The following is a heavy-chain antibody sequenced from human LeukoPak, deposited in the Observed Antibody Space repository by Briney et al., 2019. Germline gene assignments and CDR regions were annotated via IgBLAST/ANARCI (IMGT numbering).Heavy chain of an antibody. V-gene: IGHV3-33*01. Sequence: GGSLRLSCVASGFTFSTYGMHWVRQAPGKGLEWVAIIWYDGSNKYYADSVKGRFTVSRDNSKNTLYLQMNSLRAEDTAVYYCVRDLGGRSGHWGQGTLVTVSS. CDR1: GFTFSTYG. CDR2: IWYDGSNK. J-gene: IGHJ4*02. CDR3: VRDLGGRSGH. D-gene: IGHD1-26*01.